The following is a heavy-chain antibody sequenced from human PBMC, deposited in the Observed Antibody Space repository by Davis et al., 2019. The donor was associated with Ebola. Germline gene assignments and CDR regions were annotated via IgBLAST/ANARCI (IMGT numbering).Heavy chain of an antibody. J-gene: IGHJ4*02. CDR3: ARAQFPTTSDH. D-gene: IGHD1-1*01. V-gene: IGHV1-69*10. CDR2: IIPILGIA. CDR1: GGTFSRYA. Sequence: AASVKVSCKASGGTFSRYAISWVRHAPGQGLEWMGGIIPILGIANYAQKFQGRVTITADKSTSTAYMEVGSLKSDDTAVYYCARAQFPTTSDHWGQGTLVTVSS.